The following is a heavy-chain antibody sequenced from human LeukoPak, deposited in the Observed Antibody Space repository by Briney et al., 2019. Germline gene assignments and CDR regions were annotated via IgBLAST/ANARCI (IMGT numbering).Heavy chain of an antibody. CDR3: ARHWNCGGDCHLDAFDI. CDR1: GYSFTSYW. D-gene: IGHD2-21*02. CDR2: IYPGDSDT. V-gene: IGHV5-51*01. J-gene: IGHJ3*02. Sequence: GESLKISCKGSGYSFTSYWIGWVRPMPGKGLEWMGIIYPGDSDTRYSPSFQGQVTISTDKSISTAYLQWGSLKASDTAMYYCARHWNCGGDCHLDAFDIWGQGTMVTVSS.